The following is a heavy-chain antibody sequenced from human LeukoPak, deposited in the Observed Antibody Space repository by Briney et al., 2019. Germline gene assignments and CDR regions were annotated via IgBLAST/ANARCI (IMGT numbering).Heavy chain of an antibody. J-gene: IGHJ4*02. CDR3: ARVGYYPSLFDY. V-gene: IGHV4-39*07. D-gene: IGHD3-22*01. CDR1: GGSISSSSYY. CDR2: IYYSGYT. Sequence: SETLSLTCTVSGGSISSSSYYWGWIRQPPGKGLEWIGSIYYSGYTYYNPSLESRVTISVDTSKNQFSLKLSSVTAADTAVYYCARVGYYPSLFDYWGQGTLVTVSS.